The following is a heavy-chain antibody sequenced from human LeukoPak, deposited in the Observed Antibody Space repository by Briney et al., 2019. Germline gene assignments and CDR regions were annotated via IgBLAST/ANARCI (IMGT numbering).Heavy chain of an antibody. V-gene: IGHV3-30-3*01. J-gene: IGHJ4*02. D-gene: IGHD3-9*01. Sequence: GGSLRLSCAASGFTFSSYAMHWVRQAPGKGLEWVAVISYDGSNKYYADSVKGRFTISRDNAKNSLYLQMNSLRAEDTAVYYCARGFNYDILTGTELYYFDYWGQGTLVTVSS. CDR3: ARGFNYDILTGTELYYFDY. CDR2: ISYDGSNK. CDR1: GFTFSSYA.